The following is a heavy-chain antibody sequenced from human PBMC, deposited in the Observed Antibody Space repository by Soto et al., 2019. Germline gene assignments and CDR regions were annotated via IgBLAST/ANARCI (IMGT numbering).Heavy chain of an antibody. CDR3: ARDSRIAVAGTSHYYYYGMDV. CDR1: GGTFSNSG. CDR2: IIPIFDTT. V-gene: IGHV1-69*13. Sequence: ASVKVSCKASGGTFSNSGISWVRQAPGQGLEWMGGIIPIFDTTNYAQKFQGRVTITADESTSTAYMELSSLRSEDTAVYYCARDSRIAVAGTSHYYYYGMDVWGQGTTVTVSS. J-gene: IGHJ6*02. D-gene: IGHD6-19*01.